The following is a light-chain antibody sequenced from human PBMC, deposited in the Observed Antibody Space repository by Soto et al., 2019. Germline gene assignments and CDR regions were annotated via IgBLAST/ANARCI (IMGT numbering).Light chain of an antibody. J-gene: IGKJ1*01. V-gene: IGKV1-39*01. CDR2: TAS. CDR1: QSISRN. CDR3: QHYNSYSEA. Sequence: IQMTQSPSSLSASVGDRVTITCRASQSISRNLNWYQQKPGKAPELLIYTASNLQSGVPSRFSGSGSGTDFALTISSLQPEDSAVYYCQHYNSYSEAFGQGTKVELK.